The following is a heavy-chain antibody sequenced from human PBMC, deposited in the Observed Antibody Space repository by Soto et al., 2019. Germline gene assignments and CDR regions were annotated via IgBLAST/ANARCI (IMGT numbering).Heavy chain of an antibody. D-gene: IGHD1-26*01. CDR3: ARDSGSGGPYYFDY. CDR1: GYTFTSYG. CDR2: ISAYNGNT. V-gene: IGHV1-18*01. Sequence: ASVKVSCTASGYTFTSYGISWVRQAPGQGLEWMGWISAYNGNTNYAQKLQGRVTMTTDTSTSTAYMELRSLRSDDTAVYYCARDSGSGGPYYFDYWGQGTLVTVSS. J-gene: IGHJ4*02.